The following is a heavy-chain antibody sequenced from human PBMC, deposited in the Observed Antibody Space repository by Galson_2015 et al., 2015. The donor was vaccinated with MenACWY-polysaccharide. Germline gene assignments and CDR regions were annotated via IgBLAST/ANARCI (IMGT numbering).Heavy chain of an antibody. V-gene: IGHV3-23*01. Sequence: SLRLSCAAAGFTFSSYAMSWVRQAPGKGLEWVSSMSGSGGGKYYGDSVKGRFTISRDNSKNTLYLQMNSLRAEVTAIYYCARPSGYTGRSPYDTDDWGQGTLVTVSS. CDR2: MSGSGGGK. J-gene: IGHJ4*02. D-gene: IGHD5-12*01. CDR3: ARPSGYTGRSPYDTDD. CDR1: GFTFSSYA.